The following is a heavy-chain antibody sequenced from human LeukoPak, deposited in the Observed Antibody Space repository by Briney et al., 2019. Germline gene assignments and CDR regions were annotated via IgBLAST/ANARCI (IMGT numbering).Heavy chain of an antibody. CDR2: ISFDGTNK. Sequence: GGSLRLACTASGVTLSNYAMHWVRRPPGGGLEWVAVISFDGTNKYYGDSVEGRFSVSRDNSKNTLYLQMNSLRPDDTAMYYCATDYGDYEPIDYWGQGTLVTVSS. CDR1: GVTLSNYA. D-gene: IGHD4-17*01. J-gene: IGHJ4*02. V-gene: IGHV3-30*04. CDR3: ATDYGDYEPIDY.